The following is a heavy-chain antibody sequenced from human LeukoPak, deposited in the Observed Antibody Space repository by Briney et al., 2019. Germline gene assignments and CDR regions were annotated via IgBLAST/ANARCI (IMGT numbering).Heavy chain of an antibody. V-gene: IGHV3-21*01. CDR3: ARVPVGATNAFDI. CDR2: ISSSSSYI. J-gene: IGHJ3*02. D-gene: IGHD1-26*01. Sequence: ETLSLTCTVSGVSISSSNSYWGWIRQPPGKGLEWVSSISSSSSYIYYADSVKGRFTISRDNAKNSLYLQMNSLRAEDTAVYYCARVPVGATNAFDIWGQGTMVTVSS. CDR1: GVSISSSN.